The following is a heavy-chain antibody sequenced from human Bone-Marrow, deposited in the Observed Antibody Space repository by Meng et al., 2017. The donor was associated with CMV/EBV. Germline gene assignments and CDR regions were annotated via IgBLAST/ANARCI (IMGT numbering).Heavy chain of an antibody. CDR1: GGTFSTYA. CDR2: IIPIFGTA. V-gene: IGHV1-69*05. D-gene: IGHD6-13*01. J-gene: IGHJ4*02. CDR3: ARSSSWYGEFDD. Sequence: SVKVSCKASGGTFSTYAISWVRQAPGQGLEWMGGIIPIFGTANYAQKFQGRVTITTDESTSTAYMELSSLRSEDTAVYYCARSSSWYGEFDDWGQGTLVTVYS.